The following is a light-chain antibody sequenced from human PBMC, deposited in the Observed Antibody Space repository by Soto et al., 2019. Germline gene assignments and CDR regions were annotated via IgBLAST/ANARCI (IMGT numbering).Light chain of an antibody. CDR1: PISSN. CDR3: QQYHNRPYT. CDR2: GAS. J-gene: IGKJ2*01. Sequence: VVTQSPASLSVSPGGRVTISCRAGPISSNLAWHQQRPGQAPRLLIYGASVRATGVPARFSGSGSGTEFTLTIDSMPSADYAVYFCQQYHNRPYTFGQGTKVDIK. V-gene: IGKV3-15*01.